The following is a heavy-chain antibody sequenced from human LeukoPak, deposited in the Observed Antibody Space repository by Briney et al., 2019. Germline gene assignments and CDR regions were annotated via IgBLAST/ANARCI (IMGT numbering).Heavy chain of an antibody. CDR3: AREGINYYDSSGYFDGHFGES. V-gene: IGHV1-18*01. CDR1: GYTFTRYG. CDR2: ISAYNGNT. Sequence: GASLKVSCKASGYTFTRYGISWVRQAPGQGLEWMGWISAYNGNTNYAQKLQGRVTMTTDTSTSTAYMELSSLRSEDTAVYYCAREGINYYDSSGYFDGHFGESWGQGTLVTVSS. D-gene: IGHD3-22*01. J-gene: IGHJ5*02.